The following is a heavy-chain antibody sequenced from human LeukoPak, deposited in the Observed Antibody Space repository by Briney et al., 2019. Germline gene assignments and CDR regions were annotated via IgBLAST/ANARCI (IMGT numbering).Heavy chain of an antibody. J-gene: IGHJ4*02. V-gene: IGHV4-34*01. CDR3: ARGIRSYYDSSGIYYFDY. CDR1: GGSFSGYY. Sequence: MPSETLSLTCAVYGGSFSGYYWSWIRQPPGKGLEWIGEINHSGSTNYNPSLKSRVTISVDTSKNQLSLKLSSVTAADTAVYYCARGIRSYYDSSGIYYFDYWGQGTLVTVSS. D-gene: IGHD3-22*01. CDR2: INHSGST.